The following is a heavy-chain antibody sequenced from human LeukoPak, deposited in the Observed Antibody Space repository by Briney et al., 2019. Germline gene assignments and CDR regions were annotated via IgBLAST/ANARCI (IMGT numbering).Heavy chain of an antibody. V-gene: IGHV4-38-2*02. Sequence: PETLSLTCTVSGYSISSGYYWGWIRQPPGKGLEWIGSIYHSGSTYYNPSLKSRVTISVDTSKNQFSLKLSSVTAADTAVYYCAMVRGVNYYFDYWGQGTLVTVSS. CDR2: IYHSGST. J-gene: IGHJ4*02. CDR3: AMVRGVNYYFDY. CDR1: GYSISSGYY. D-gene: IGHD3-10*01.